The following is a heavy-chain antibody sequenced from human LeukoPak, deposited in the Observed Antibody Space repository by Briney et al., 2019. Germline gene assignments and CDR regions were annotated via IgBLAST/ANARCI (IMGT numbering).Heavy chain of an antibody. CDR1: GGTFSSYA. V-gene: IGHV1-69*06. Sequence: ASVKVSCKASGGTFSSYAISWVRQAPGQGLEWMGGIIPIFGTANYAQKFQGRVTITADKSTSTAYMELSSLRPEDTAVYYCAREGLDSGSHFSAWFDPWGRGTLVTVSS. D-gene: IGHD3-10*01. CDR2: IIPIFGTA. CDR3: AREGLDSGSHFSAWFDP. J-gene: IGHJ5*02.